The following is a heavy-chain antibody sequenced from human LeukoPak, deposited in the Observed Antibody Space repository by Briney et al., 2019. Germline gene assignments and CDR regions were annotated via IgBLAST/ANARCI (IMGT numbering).Heavy chain of an antibody. Sequence: ASVKVSCKASGGTFSSYAISWVRQAPGKGLEWMGGFDPEDGETIYAQKFQGRVTMTEDTSTDTAYMELSSLRSEDTAVYYCATGNVYRDWGQGTLVTVSS. CDR1: GGTFSSYA. V-gene: IGHV1-24*01. CDR3: ATGNVYRD. CDR2: FDPEDGET. J-gene: IGHJ4*02. D-gene: IGHD1-1*01.